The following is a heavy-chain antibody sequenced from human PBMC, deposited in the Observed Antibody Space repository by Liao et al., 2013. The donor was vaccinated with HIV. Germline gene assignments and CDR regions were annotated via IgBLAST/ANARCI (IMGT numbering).Heavy chain of an antibody. D-gene: IGHD3-3*01. V-gene: IGHV4-61*02. J-gene: IGHJ4*02. CDR2: IYTSGSS. Sequence: QVQLQESGPGLVKPSQTLSLTCTVSGGSISSGSYYWSWIRQPAGKGLEWIGRIYTSGSSNYNPSLKSRVTISVDTSKNQFSLKLSSVTAADTAVYYCARSGFWSGYDYWGQGTLVTVSS. CDR3: ARSGFWSGYDY. CDR1: GGSISSGSYY.